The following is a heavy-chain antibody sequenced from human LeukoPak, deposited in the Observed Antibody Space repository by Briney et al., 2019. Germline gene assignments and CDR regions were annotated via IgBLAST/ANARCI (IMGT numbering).Heavy chain of an antibody. D-gene: IGHD3-10*01. CDR2: INPNSGGT. V-gene: IGHV1-2*02. CDR3: ARGDSSMVRGVIIDMGVDY. J-gene: IGHJ4*02. Sequence: GASVKVSCKASGYTFTGYYMHWVRQAPGQGLEWMGWINPNSGGTNYAQKFQGRVTMTRDTSISTAYMELSRLRSDDTAVYYCARGDSSMVRGVIIDMGVDYWGQGTLVTVSS. CDR1: GYTFTGYY.